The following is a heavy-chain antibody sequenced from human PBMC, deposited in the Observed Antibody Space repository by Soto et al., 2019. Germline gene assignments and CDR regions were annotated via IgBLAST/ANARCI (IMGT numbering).Heavy chain of an antibody. V-gene: IGHV1-8*01. CDR2: MNPNSGDT. CDR1: GSTFTSYD. CDR3: ARGVKYGAYAGWFDP. D-gene: IGHD4-17*01. J-gene: IGHJ5*02. Sequence: QVQVVQSGAEVKKPGASVKVSCKASGSTFTSYDINWVRQATGQGLEYLVWMNPNSGDTDYVKNFKGRLTMTWDTSITTAYMELSGLRSEDTALYFCARGVKYGAYAGWFDPWGQGTLVTVSS.